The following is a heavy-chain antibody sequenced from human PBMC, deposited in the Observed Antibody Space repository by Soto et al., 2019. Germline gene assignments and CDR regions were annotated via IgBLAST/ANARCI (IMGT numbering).Heavy chain of an antibody. D-gene: IGHD4-4*01. V-gene: IGHV1-2*02. CDR3: ALERGRATATLDYCYCYPDD. CDR1: GDRFTDYY. CDR2: INPNSGVT. J-gene: IGHJ6*03. Sequence: QVQLVQSGAEVKEPGASVTVSCRASGDRFTDYYMLWVRQAPGQGLEWMGWINPNSGVTKYAQKIQGGDSRTRDTPIRTGYMRLSSLGFHDTPIYYCALERGRATATLDYCYCYPDDWGTGTTVTVSS.